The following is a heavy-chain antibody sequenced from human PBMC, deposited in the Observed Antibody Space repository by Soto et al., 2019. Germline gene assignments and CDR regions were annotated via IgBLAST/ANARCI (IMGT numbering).Heavy chain of an antibody. CDR2: ISSSSSYI. V-gene: IGHV3-21*01. CDR1: GFTFSSYS. CDR3: LRNWGSFLDAFDI. J-gene: IGHJ3*02. Sequence: GGSLRLSCAASGFTFSSYSMNWVRQAPGKGLEWVSSISSSSSYIYYADSVKGRFTISRDNAKNSLYLQMNSLRAEDTAVYYFLRNWGSFLDAFDIWGQGTMVTVSS. D-gene: IGHD7-27*01.